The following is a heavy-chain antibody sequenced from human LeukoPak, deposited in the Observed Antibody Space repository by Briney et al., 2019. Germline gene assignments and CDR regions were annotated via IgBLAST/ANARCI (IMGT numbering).Heavy chain of an antibody. J-gene: IGHJ3*01. Sequence: ASVKVSCKASGYTFRNSGINWVRQAPGQGLEWVGWIDPNSGNANYGEKVQGRVTMNTDTSTSTAYMELRSLTSDDTATYYCARVVVVATKFYAFDVWGQGSLVTVSS. CDR3: ARVVVVATKFYAFDV. V-gene: IGHV1-18*01. D-gene: IGHD2-21*01. CDR1: GYTFRNSG. CDR2: IDPNSGNA.